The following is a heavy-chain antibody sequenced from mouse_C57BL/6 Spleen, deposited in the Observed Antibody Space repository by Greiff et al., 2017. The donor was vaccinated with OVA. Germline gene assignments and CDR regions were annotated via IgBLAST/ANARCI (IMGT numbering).Heavy chain of an antibody. J-gene: IGHJ1*03. CDR3: TRSSYYGNNWYFDV. V-gene: IGHV1-5*01. CDR1: GYTFTSYW. D-gene: IGHD2-1*01. CDR2: IYPGNCDT. Sequence: EVQLQQSGTVLARPGASVKMSCKTSGYTFTSYWMHWVKQRPGQGLEWIGAIYPGNCDTSYNQKFKGKAKLTAVTSASTAYMELSSLTNEDSAVYYCTRSSYYGNNWYFDVWGTGTTVTVSS.